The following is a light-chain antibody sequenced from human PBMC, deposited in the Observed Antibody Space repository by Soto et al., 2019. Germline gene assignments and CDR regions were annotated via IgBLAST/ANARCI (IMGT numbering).Light chain of an antibody. V-gene: IGLV2-14*01. Sequence: QAVVTQPASVSGSPGQSITISCTGTSSDVGGYNYVSGYQQHPGKAHKLMIYDVSNRPSGVSNRFSGYKSGNTASLTISGLQAEDEADYYCSSYTSSSPLVVFGGGTQLTVL. CDR2: DVS. CDR1: SSDVGGYNY. CDR3: SSYTSSSPLVV. J-gene: IGLJ2*01.